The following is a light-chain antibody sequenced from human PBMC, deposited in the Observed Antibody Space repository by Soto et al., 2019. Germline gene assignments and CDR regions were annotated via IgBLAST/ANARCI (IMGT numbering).Light chain of an antibody. CDR3: KSYAGSNTYV. J-gene: IGLJ1*01. Sequence: QPVLTQPPSASGSPGQSVTISCTGTRNDIGAYEFVSWYQHHPGKAPKLIIYEVVQRPSGVPDRFSGSKSGNTASLTVSGLQAADEADYYCKSYAGSNTYVFGTGTKVTVL. CDR1: RNDIGAYEF. CDR2: EVV. V-gene: IGLV2-8*01.